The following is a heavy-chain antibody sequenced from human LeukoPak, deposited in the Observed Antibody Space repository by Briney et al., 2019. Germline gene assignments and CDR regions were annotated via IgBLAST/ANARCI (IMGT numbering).Heavy chain of an antibody. CDR1: GFTFSDYY. CDR2: ISSSSSYT. V-gene: IGHV3-11*06. D-gene: IGHD5-12*01. Sequence: GGSLRLSCAASGFTFSDYYMSWIRQAPGKGLEWVSYISSSSSYTNYADSVKGRFTISRDNAKNSLYLQMNSLRAEDTAVYYCARSYSGHDWPATFDYWGQGTLVTVSS. J-gene: IGHJ4*02. CDR3: ARSYSGHDWPATFDY.